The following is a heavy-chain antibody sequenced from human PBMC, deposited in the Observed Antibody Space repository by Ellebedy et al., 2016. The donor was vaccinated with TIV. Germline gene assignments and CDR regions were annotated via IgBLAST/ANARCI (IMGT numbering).Heavy chain of an antibody. CDR2: IYYNENT. V-gene: IGHV4-59*08. D-gene: IGHD5-12*01. J-gene: IGHJ4*02. CDR3: ASTPFSAGSGYHPHDY. CDR1: GASISSYY. Sequence: MPGGSLRLSCTVSGASISSYYWRWIRQPPGKGLEWIGYIYYNENTNYNPSLKSRVTISVDTSKNQFSLNLNSVTAADTAVYFCASTPFSAGSGYHPHDYWGQGILVTVSS.